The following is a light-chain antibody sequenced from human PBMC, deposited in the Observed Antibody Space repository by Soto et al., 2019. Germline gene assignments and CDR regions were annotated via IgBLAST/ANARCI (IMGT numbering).Light chain of an antibody. CDR2: DVG. V-gene: IGLV2-14*01. CDR3: CSYTSSNTLV. J-gene: IGLJ2*01. CDR1: SSDVGGYNY. Sequence: QSVLTQPASVSGSPGQSSTISCTGTSSDVGGYNYVSWYQQHPGKVPKLMIYDVGDRPSGVSNRFSGSKSGNTASLTISGLQAEDEADYYCCSYTSSNTLVFGGGTKLTVL.